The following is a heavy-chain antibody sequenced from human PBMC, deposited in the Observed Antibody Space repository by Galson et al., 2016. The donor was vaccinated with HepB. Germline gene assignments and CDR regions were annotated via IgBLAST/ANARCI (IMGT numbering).Heavy chain of an antibody. CDR1: GFTFNNYA. J-gene: IGHJ6*02. CDR2: IWYDGSKK. Sequence: SLRLSCAASGFTFNNYAMHWVRQAPGKGLEWVAVIWYDGSKKYYTHSVKGRCTISRDNSKNTLYLQMDSLRAEDTAVYYCARDRMVRGASTYSYHYYGMDVWGQGTTVTVSS. CDR3: ARDRMVRGASTYSYHYYGMDV. V-gene: IGHV3-33*01. D-gene: IGHD3-10*01.